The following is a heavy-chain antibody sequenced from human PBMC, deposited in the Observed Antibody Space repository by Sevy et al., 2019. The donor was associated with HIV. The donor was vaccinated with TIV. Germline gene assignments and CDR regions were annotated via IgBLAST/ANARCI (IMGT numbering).Heavy chain of an antibody. Sequence: GGSLRLSCAASGFTFSKYSMSWVRQPPGKGLEWVSTLSFGCGGINDADSVNDRFTISRDNSKSSVYLQMNNLRPEDTAVYYCAREGCTKPHDYWGQRTLVTVSS. CDR3: AREGCTKPHDY. J-gene: IGHJ4*02. CDR1: GFTFSKYS. V-gene: IGHV3-23*01. CDR2: LSFGCGGI. D-gene: IGHD2-8*01.